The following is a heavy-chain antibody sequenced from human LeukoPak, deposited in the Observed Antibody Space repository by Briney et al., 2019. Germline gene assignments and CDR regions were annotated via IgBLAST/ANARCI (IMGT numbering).Heavy chain of an antibody. D-gene: IGHD3-22*01. J-gene: IGHJ4*02. V-gene: IGHV1-69*13. Sequence: SVEVSCKASGGTFSSYAISWVRQAPGQGLEWMGGIIPIFGTANYAQKFQGRVTITADESTSTAYMELSSLRSEDTAVYYCAHRAGLYYDSSGYSSSQFDYWGQGTLVTVSS. CDR1: GGTFSSYA. CDR3: AHRAGLYYDSSGYSSSQFDY. CDR2: IIPIFGTA.